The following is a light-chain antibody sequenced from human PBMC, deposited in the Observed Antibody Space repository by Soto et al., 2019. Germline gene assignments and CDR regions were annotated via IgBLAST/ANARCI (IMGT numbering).Light chain of an antibody. J-gene: IGKJ1*01. V-gene: IGKV1-39*01. CDR1: QSISRY. CDR3: QQSYSSPQT. CDR2: AAS. Sequence: DIQMTQSPSSLSASVVYRFTITCRASQSISRYLNWYQQKPGKAPKLLIYAASSLLGGVPSRFSGSGSGTDFTLTISSLQPEDFAIYYCQQSYSSPQTFGQGTKVDI.